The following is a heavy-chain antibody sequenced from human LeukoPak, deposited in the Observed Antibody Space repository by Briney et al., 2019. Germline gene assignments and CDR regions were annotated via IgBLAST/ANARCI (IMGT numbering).Heavy chain of an antibody. D-gene: IGHD6-19*01. CDR1: GGTFSSYA. Sequence: PTASVKVSCKASGGTFSSYAISWVRQAPGQGLEWMGGIIPIFGTANYAQKFQGRVTVTADESTSTAYMELSSLRSEDTAVYYCANIAVAENWGQGTLVTVSS. J-gene: IGHJ4*02. V-gene: IGHV1-69*13. CDR2: IIPIFGTA. CDR3: ANIAVAEN.